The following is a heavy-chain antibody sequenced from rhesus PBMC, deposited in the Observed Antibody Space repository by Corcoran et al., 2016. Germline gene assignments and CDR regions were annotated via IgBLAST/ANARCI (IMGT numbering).Heavy chain of an antibody. D-gene: IGHD6-37*01. J-gene: IGHJ6*01. CDR3: ARYFCNSVGCQGLDS. CDR1: DGSISTYY. Sequence: QVQLQESGPGLVQPSETLSLTCAVSDGSISTYYWSWIPQSPVTGLAWFGCIDGVWETMIDNPSLKSRVTLSTDTSRNQISLRLASVTAADTAVYYCARYFCNSVGCQGLDSWGQGIVVTVSS. CDR2: IDGVWETM. V-gene: IGHV4-160*01.